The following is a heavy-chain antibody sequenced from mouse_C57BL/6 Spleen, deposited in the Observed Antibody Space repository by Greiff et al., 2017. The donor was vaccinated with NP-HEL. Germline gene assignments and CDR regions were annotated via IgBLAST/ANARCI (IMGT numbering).Heavy chain of an antibody. V-gene: IGHV5-4*03. Sequence: DVMLVESGGGLVKPGGSLKLSCAASGFTFSSYAMSWVRQTPEKRLEWVATISDGGSYTYYPDNVKGRFTISRDNAKNNLYLQMSHLKSEDTAMYYCARGDWEYYFDYWGQGTTLTVSS. CDR2: ISDGGSYT. CDR3: ARGDWEYYFDY. J-gene: IGHJ2*01. CDR1: GFTFSSYA. D-gene: IGHD4-1*01.